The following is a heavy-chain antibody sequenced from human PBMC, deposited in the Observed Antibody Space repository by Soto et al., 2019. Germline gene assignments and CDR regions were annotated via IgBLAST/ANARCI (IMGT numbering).Heavy chain of an antibody. CDR1: GFTFSDYY. J-gene: IGHJ4*02. Sequence: QVQLVESGGGLVKPGGSLRLSCVASGFTFSDYYMGWIRQAPGKGLEWVSYISNSDYTTYYADSVKGRFTISRGNAKNSLYLQLNGLRVEDTAVYYCASGKWSLDYWGQGTLVTASS. V-gene: IGHV3-11*01. CDR2: ISNSDYTT. CDR3: ASGKWSLDY. D-gene: IGHD2-15*01.